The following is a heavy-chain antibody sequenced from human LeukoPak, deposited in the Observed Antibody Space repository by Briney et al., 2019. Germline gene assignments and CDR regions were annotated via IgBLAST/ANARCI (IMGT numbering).Heavy chain of an antibody. CDR1: AVSFSGYF. CDR2: INHRVVT. Sequence: PSETLSLTCAVYAVSFSGYFCWIRQSPGRGLEGIGEINHRVVTNYRPSLWGRVSIFTDRSLNQFSLRLTSVTAADTGTYYCASGPGTSVIRGVSPKYWGQGTPVTVSS. CDR3: ASGPGTSVIRGVSPKY. J-gene: IGHJ4*02. D-gene: IGHD3-10*01. V-gene: IGHV4-34*01.